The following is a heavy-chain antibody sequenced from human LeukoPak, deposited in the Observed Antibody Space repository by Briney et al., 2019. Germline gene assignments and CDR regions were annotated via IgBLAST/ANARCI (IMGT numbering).Heavy chain of an antibody. Sequence: ASVKVSCKASGYTFTSYGISWVRQAPGQGLEWMGWISAYSGNTNYAQKLQGRVTMTTDTSTSTAYMELRSLRSDDTAVYYCARGRYDFWSGYQGDAFDIWGQGTMVTVSS. CDR2: ISAYSGNT. D-gene: IGHD3-3*01. CDR1: GYTFTSYG. J-gene: IGHJ3*02. CDR3: ARGRYDFWSGYQGDAFDI. V-gene: IGHV1-18*01.